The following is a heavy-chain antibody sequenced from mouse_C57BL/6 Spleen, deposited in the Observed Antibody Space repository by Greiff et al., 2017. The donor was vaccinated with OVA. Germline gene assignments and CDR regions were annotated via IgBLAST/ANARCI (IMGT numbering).Heavy chain of an antibody. Sequence: EVKLVESGPGLVKPSQSLSLTCSVTGYSFTSGYYWNWIRQFPGNKLEWMGYISYDGSNNYNPSLKNRISITRDTSKNQFFLKLKAVTTEDTATYYCARGDYGSSFDYWGQGTTLTVSS. CDR2: ISYDGSN. D-gene: IGHD1-1*01. J-gene: IGHJ2*01. CDR3: ARGDYGSSFDY. CDR1: GYSFTSGYY. V-gene: IGHV3-6*01.